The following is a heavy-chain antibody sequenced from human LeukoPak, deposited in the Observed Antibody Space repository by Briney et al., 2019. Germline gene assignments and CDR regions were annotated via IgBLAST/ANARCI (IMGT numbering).Heavy chain of an antibody. J-gene: IGHJ4*02. D-gene: IGHD3-10*01. CDR2: IKNKADGGTT. V-gene: IGHV3-15*01. CDR3: TAYYYGSGSNYNDY. CDR1: GFTFSNAW. Sequence: GGSLRLSCAASGFTFSNAWMSWVRQAPGKGLEWVGRIKNKADGGTTDYAARVKGRFTISRDDSKNTLYLQMNSLKTEDTALYYCTAYYYGSGSNYNDYWGQGTLVTVSS.